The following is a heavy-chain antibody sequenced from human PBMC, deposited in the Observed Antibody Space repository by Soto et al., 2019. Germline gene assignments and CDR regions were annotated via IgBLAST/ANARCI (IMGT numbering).Heavy chain of an antibody. CDR2: INPNSGGT. CDR3: ARDGALGYSYGSYYYYGMDV. J-gene: IGHJ6*02. D-gene: IGHD5-18*01. Sequence: XSVKVSCKASGYTFTCYYMHWVRQAPGQGLEWMGWINPNSGGTNYAQKFQGWVTMTRDTSISTAYMELSRLRSDDTAVYYCARDGALGYSYGSYYYYGMDVWGQGTTVTVSS. V-gene: IGHV1-2*04. CDR1: GYTFTCYY.